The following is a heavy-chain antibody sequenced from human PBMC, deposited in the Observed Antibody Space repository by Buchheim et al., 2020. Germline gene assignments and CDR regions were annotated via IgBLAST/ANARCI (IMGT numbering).Heavy chain of an antibody. CDR3: ARASNSRDYFDS. J-gene: IGHJ4*02. V-gene: IGHV3-74*01. Sequence: EVQLVESGGGLVQPGQSLRLSCAASGFTVSRYWMHWVRQVPGKGLVWVSRIDGDGSAADYADSVTGRVPVSRDNAKHTVYLQLNSLRVEDTAVYYCARASNSRDYFDSWGQGTL. CDR2: IDGDGSAA. CDR1: GFTVSRYW. D-gene: IGHD4-23*01.